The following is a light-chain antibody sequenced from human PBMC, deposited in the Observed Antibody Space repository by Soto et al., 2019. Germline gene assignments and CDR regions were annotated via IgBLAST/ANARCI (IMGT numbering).Light chain of an antibody. CDR1: QSVSNNN. J-gene: IGKJ5*01. V-gene: IGKV3D-20*02. Sequence: EIVLTQSPGTLSLSPVEIASLSFMASQSVSNNNFAWYRQKPGQSPRLLIYGASTRATGIPARFSGSGSGTDFTLTISSLEPEDFAVYYCQQRSNWPRITFGQGTRLEIK. CDR3: QQRSNWPRIT. CDR2: GAS.